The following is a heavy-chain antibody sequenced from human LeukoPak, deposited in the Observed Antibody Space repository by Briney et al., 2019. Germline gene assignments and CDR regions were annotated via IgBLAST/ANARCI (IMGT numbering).Heavy chain of an antibody. Sequence: PGGSLRLSCAASGFTFDDYAMHRVRQAPGKGLEWVSLISWDGGSTYYADSVKGRFTISRDNSKNSLYLQMNSLRAEDTALYYCAKGSCTNGVCYPYYYYYMDVWGKGTTVTVSS. V-gene: IGHV3-43D*03. CDR2: ISWDGGST. CDR1: GFTFDDYA. J-gene: IGHJ6*03. D-gene: IGHD2-8*01. CDR3: AKGSCTNGVCYPYYYYYMDV.